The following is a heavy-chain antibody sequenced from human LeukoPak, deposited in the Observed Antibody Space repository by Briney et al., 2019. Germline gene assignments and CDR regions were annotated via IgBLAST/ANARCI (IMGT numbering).Heavy chain of an antibody. CDR1: GGTFSSYA. D-gene: IGHD2-2*01. V-gene: IGHV1-69*05. CDR3: ARGSLGYCSSTSCYGGIKAFDI. CDR2: IIPIFGTA. J-gene: IGHJ3*02. Sequence: SVKVSCKASGGTFSSYAISWVRQAPGQGLEWMGGIIPIFGTANYAQKFQGRVTITMDESTSTAYMELSSLRSEDTAVYYCARGSLGYCSSTSCYGGIKAFDIWGQGTMVTVSS.